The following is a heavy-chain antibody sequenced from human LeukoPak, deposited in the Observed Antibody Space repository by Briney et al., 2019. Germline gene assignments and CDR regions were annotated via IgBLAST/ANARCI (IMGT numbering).Heavy chain of an antibody. D-gene: IGHD6-6*01. J-gene: IGHJ6*03. V-gene: IGHV1-69*06. CDR1: GGTFSNYA. CDR3: AREGSSSSRYYYYYYMDV. Sequence: GASVKVSCKASGGTFSNYAISWVRQAPGQGLEWMGGIIPIFGTANYAQKFRGRVTITADKSTSTAYMELSSLRSEDTAVYYCAREGSSSSRYYYYYYMDVWGKGTTVTVSS. CDR2: IIPIFGTA.